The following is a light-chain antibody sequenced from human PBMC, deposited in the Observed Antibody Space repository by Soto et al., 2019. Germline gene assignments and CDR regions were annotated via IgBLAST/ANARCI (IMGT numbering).Light chain of an antibody. V-gene: IGLV1-44*01. J-gene: IGLJ3*02. Sequence: QSVLTQPPSASGTPGQSVTVSCSGSGSNIGGNTVNWYQQVPGTAPKLLIYHNDRRPSGVPDRFSGSKSGTSASLAISGLQSADEADYYFAVWDDSLHGPVFGGGTQLTVL. CDR1: GSNIGGNT. CDR3: AVWDDSLHGPV. CDR2: HND.